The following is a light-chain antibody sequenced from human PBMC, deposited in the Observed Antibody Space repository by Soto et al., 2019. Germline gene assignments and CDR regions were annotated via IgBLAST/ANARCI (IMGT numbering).Light chain of an antibody. V-gene: IGLV1-40*01. Sequence: QSVLTQPPSVSGAPGQRVTISCTGSNSNLGANYDVQWYQQIPGTAPKLLIYGNTNRPSGVPDRFSASKSGTSASLTIIGLQAEDEADYYCQSYDNSVVFGGGTKLTVL. CDR2: GNT. CDR1: NSNLGANYD. J-gene: IGLJ3*02. CDR3: QSYDNSVV.